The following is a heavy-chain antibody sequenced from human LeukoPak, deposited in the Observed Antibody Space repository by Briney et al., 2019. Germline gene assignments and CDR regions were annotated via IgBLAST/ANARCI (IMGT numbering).Heavy chain of an antibody. CDR3: AKRRDYYGSGSYNY. CDR1: GFTFSSYA. D-gene: IGHD3-10*01. J-gene: IGHJ4*02. CDR2: ISGSGGST. V-gene: IGHV3-23*01. Sequence: GGSLRLSCAASGFTFSSYAMSWVRQAPGKGLEWVSAISGSGGSTYYADSVKGRFTISRDNSKNTLYLQMNSLRAEDTDVYYCAKRRDYYGSGSYNYWGQGTLVTVSS.